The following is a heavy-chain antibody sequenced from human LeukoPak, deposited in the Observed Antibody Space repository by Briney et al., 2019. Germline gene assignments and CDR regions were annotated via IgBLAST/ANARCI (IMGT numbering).Heavy chain of an antibody. CDR1: GFTFSDYY. V-gene: IGHV3-11*01. CDR3: ARLVTVAGRYYFDY. Sequence: PGGSLRLPCAASGFTFSDYYMSWIRQAPGKGLEWVSYISSSGSTIYYADSVKGRFTISRDNAKNSLYLQMNSLRAEDTAVYYCARLVTVAGRYYFDYWGQGTLVTVSS. D-gene: IGHD6-19*01. J-gene: IGHJ4*02. CDR2: ISSSGSTI.